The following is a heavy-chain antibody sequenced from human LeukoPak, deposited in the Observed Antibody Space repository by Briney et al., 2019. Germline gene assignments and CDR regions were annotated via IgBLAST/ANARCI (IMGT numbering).Heavy chain of an antibody. D-gene: IGHD3-3*01. J-gene: IGHJ3*02. CDR3: ARERAIILFGAFDI. CDR2: TSSSSSYI. CDR1: GFTFSSYS. V-gene: IGHV3-21*01. Sequence: GGSLRLSCAASGFTFSSYSMNWVRQAPGKGLEWVSSTSSSSSYIYYADSVKGRFTISRDNAKNSLYLQMNSLRAEDTAVYYCARERAIILFGAFDIWGQGTMVTVSS.